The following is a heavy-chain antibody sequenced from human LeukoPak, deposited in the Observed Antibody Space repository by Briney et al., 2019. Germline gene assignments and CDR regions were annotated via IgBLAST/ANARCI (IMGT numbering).Heavy chain of an antibody. Sequence: PGGSLRLSCAASGFTFSSYWMSWVRQAPGKGLEWVANIKQDGSEKYYADSVKGRFTISRDNAKNSLYLQMNSLRVEDTALYYCAKGADYSISAASDYWGQGTLVTVSS. D-gene: IGHD6-6*01. V-gene: IGHV3-7*03. J-gene: IGHJ4*02. CDR1: GFTFSSYW. CDR3: AKGADYSISAASDY. CDR2: IKQDGSEK.